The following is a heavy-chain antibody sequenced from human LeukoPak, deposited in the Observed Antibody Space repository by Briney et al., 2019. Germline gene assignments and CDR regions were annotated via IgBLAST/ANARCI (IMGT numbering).Heavy chain of an antibody. CDR2: INPNSGGT. CDR3: AREGIMVTFGGI. CDR1: GYTFTDYY. J-gene: IGHJ4*02. V-gene: IGHV1-2*02. D-gene: IGHD3-16*01. Sequence: ASVKVSFKASGYTFTDYYMHWVRQAPGQGLEWMGWINPNSGGTKFAQKFQGRVTMARDTSISTAYMELSSLRSDDTAVYYCAREGIMVTFGGIWGQGTRVTVSS.